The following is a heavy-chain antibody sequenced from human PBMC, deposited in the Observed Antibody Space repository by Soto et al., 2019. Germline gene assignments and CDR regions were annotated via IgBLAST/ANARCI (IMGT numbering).Heavy chain of an antibody. CDR2: VRSKIHNYAR. Sequence: QLVESGGGLVQAGGSLRLSCSASGFTFSRSDLHWVRQAPGKGLEWVGRVRSKIHNYARSFADSVRGRFTISRKDSDNTVSLEMSGLKSEDTALYYCSRQEEGRRMIFYGMDGWGQETTVTVSS. CDR3: SRQEEGRRMIFYGMDG. J-gene: IGHJ6*02. D-gene: IGHD3-16*01. CDR1: GFTFSRSD. V-gene: IGHV3-73*02.